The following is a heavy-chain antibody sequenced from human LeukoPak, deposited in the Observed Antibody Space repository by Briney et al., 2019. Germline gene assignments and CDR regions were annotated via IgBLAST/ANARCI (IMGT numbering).Heavy chain of an antibody. J-gene: IGHJ3*02. V-gene: IGHV1-46*01. D-gene: IGHD3-16*01. Sequence: GASVKVSCKASGYSFTGYYMNWVRQAPGQGLEWMGIINPSGGSTSYAQKFQGRVTMTRDMSTSTVYMELSSLRSEDTAVYYCARELRGDDAFDIWGQGTMVTVSS. CDR2: INPSGGST. CDR3: ARELRGDDAFDI. CDR1: GYSFTGYY.